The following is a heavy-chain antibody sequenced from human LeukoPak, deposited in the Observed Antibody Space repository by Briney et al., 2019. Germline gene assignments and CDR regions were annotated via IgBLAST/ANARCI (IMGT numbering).Heavy chain of an antibody. CDR3: ARHETSSSWTSSFDY. D-gene: IGHD6-13*01. Sequence: SETLSLTCTVSGGSISTYYWSWIRQPPGKGLEWIGYIYYSGSTNYNPSLKSRVTISVDTSNNQFSLRLSSVTAADTAVYYCARHETSSSWTSSFDYWGQGTLVTVSS. J-gene: IGHJ4*02. V-gene: IGHV4-59*08. CDR2: IYYSGST. CDR1: GGSISTYY.